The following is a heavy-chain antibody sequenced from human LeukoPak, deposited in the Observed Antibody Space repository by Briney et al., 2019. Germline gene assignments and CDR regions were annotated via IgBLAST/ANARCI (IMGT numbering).Heavy chain of an antibody. D-gene: IGHD3-10*01. CDR1: GFIFSLYW. CDR2: IEGGAIDT. V-gene: IGHV3-74*01. J-gene: IGHJ4*02. CDR3: AKDPQFGGYFDY. Sequence: GGSLRLSCKASGFIFSLYWMHWVRQVPGKGLVWVSRIEGGAIDTDYADFVKGRFTISRDNAKNTVYLQMTSLRVEDTAVYYCAKDPQFGGYFDYWGQGTPVTVSS.